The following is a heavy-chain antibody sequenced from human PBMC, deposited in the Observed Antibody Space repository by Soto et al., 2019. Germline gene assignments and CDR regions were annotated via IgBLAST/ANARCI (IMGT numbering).Heavy chain of an antibody. V-gene: IGHV1-3*04. Sequence: QVQLVQSGAEEKKPGASVKVSCKASGYTFTSYAMHWVRQAPGQRLEWMGWINTGNGNTKYSQKFQGRVTITRDTSASTAYMELSSLRSEDTAVYYCARGGGYNWNSGWFDPWGQGTLVTVSS. J-gene: IGHJ5*02. CDR3: ARGGGYNWNSGWFDP. CDR2: INTGNGNT. CDR1: GYTFTSYA. D-gene: IGHD1-7*01.